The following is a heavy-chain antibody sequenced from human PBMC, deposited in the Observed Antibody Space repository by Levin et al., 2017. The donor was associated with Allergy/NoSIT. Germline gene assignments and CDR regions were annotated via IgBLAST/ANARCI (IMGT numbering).Heavy chain of an antibody. J-gene: IGHJ3*01. V-gene: IGHV3-48*03. Sequence: GGSLRLSCEASGFSLSSYEMNWVRQAPGKGLEWVSYISVSGDTVYYAGSLKGRFTISRDNAKSSLYLQMNSLRAEDTAVYDCAIISGYTSSSRAFDLWGQGTMVTVSS. CDR1: GFSLSSYE. CDR2: ISVSGDTV. CDR3: AIISGYTSSSRAFDL. D-gene: IGHD6-6*01.